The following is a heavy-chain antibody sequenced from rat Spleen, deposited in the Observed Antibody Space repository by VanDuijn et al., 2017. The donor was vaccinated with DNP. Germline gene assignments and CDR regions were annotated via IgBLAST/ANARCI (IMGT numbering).Heavy chain of an antibody. CDR2: ISTSGGRT. V-gene: IGHV5-25*01. D-gene: IGHD1-9*01. Sequence: EVQLAESGGGLAQPGRSMKLSCAASGFTFSNYDMAWVRQAPKRGLEWVATISTSGGRTYYRDSVKGRFTISRDNAKSTLYLQMNSLRSEDTATYYLTREEADTYDGYNPPYAMDAWGQGTSVTVSS. CDR1: GFTFSNYD. CDR3: TREEADTYDGYNPPYAMDA. J-gene: IGHJ4*01.